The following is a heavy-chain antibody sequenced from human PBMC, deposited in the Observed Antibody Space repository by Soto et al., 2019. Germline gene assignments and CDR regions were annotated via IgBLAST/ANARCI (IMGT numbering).Heavy chain of an antibody. D-gene: IGHD2-15*01. CDR2: INAGNGNT. CDR3: ARGPGGPGGPGDY. CDR1: GYTFTSYA. V-gene: IGHV1-3*01. J-gene: IGHJ4*02. Sequence: QVQLVQSGAEVKKPGASVKVSCKASGYTFTSYAMHWVRKAPGQRLEWMGWINAGNGNTKYSQKFQGRVTITRDTSASTAYMELSSLRSEDTAVYYCARGPGGPGGPGDYWGQGTLVTVSS.